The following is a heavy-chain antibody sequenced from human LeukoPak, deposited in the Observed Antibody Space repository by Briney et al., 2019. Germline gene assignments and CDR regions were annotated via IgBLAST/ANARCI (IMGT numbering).Heavy chain of an antibody. D-gene: IGHD5-12*01. J-gene: IGHJ4*02. CDR2: INPNSGGT. V-gene: IGHV1-2*02. CDR1: GYTFTGYY. Sequence: ASVKVSCKASGYTFTGYYMHWVRQAPGQGLEWMGWINPNSGGTNYAQKLQGRVTMTRDTSISTAYMELSRLRSDDTAVYYCARSYLDPRGYSGDDGAFDYWGQGALVTVSS. CDR3: ARSYLDPRGYSGDDGAFDY.